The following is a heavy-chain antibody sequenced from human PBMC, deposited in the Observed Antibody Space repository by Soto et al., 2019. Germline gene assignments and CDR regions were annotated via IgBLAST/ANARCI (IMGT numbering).Heavy chain of an antibody. CDR3: ATNTNYDFWSGYSFDH. J-gene: IGHJ4*02. CDR1: GYTLTELS. D-gene: IGHD3-3*01. Sequence: ASVKVSCKVSGYTLTELSMHWVRQAPGKGLEWMGGFDPEDGETIYAQKFQGRVTMTEDTSTDTAYMELSSLRSEDTAVYYCATNTNYDFWSGYSFDHWGQGTLVTVSS. V-gene: IGHV1-24*01. CDR2: FDPEDGET.